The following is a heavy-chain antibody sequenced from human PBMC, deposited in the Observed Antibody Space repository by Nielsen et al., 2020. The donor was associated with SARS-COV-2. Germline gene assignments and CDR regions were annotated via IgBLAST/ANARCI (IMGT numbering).Heavy chain of an antibody. CDR3: AKDREVFGLDV. CDR1: GFTFSSYA. CDR2: IYSGGSST. J-gene: IGHJ6*02. V-gene: IGHV3-23*03. D-gene: IGHD5/OR15-5a*01. Sequence: GESLKISCAASGFTFSSYAMSWVRQAPGKGLEWVSVIYSGGSSTYYADSVKGRFTISRDNSRNTLYLEMNSLRAEDTAVYYCAKDREVFGLDVWGQGTTVTASS.